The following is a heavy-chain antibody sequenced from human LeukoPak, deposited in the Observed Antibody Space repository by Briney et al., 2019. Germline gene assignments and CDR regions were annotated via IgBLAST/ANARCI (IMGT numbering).Heavy chain of an antibody. D-gene: IGHD3-22*01. CDR1: GYTFTDDY. J-gene: IGHJ4*02. CDR2: INPNSGVT. V-gene: IGHV1-2*02. Sequence: GASVKVSCKASGYTFTDDYVHWVRQAPGQGLEWMGWINPNSGVTNYAQKFQGRVTMIRDMSISTAYMELSRLRSDDTAVYYCARSHSMIVVAPFDYWGQGTLVTVSS. CDR3: ARSHSMIVVAPFDY.